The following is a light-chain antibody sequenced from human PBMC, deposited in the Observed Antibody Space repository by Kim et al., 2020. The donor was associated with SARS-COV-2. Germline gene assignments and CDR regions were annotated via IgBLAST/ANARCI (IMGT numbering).Light chain of an antibody. V-gene: IGLV3-1*01. CDR1: KLGDKY. CDR3: QAWDSSTFWV. Sequence: SYELTQPPSVSVSPGHTASITCSGDKLGDKYACWYQQKPGQSPVLVIYQDRKRPSGIPERFSGSNSGNTATLTISGTQAMDEADYYCQAWDSSTFWVFGGGTQLTVL. J-gene: IGLJ3*02. CDR2: QDR.